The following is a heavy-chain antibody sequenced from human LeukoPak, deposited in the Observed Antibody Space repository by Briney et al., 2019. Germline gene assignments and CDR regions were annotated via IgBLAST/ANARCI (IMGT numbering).Heavy chain of an antibody. V-gene: IGHV3-7*01. CDR2: IKQDGSEK. D-gene: IGHD4/OR15-4a*01. Sequence: GGSLRLSCAASGFTFSSYWMSWVRQAQGKGLEWVANIKQDGSEKYYVDSVKGRFTISRDNSKNTLYLQMNSLRAEDTAVYYCARDRSNNYFDYWGQGTLVTVSS. CDR1: GFTFSSYW. J-gene: IGHJ4*02. CDR3: ARDRSNNYFDY.